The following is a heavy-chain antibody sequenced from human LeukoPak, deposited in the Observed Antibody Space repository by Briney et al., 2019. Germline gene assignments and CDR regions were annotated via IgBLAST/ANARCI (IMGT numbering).Heavy chain of an antibody. V-gene: IGHV4-34*01. D-gene: IGHD4-11*01. CDR1: GGSFSGYY. CDR3: ASQKDYRGDFDY. J-gene: IGHJ4*02. CDR2: INHSGSA. Sequence: SETLSLTCAVSGGSFSGYYWTWIRQPPGKGLEWIGEINHSGSANYSPSLSSRVTISLDMSENQFSLKLTSVTAADTAVYYCASQKDYRGDFDYWGQGTLVTVPP.